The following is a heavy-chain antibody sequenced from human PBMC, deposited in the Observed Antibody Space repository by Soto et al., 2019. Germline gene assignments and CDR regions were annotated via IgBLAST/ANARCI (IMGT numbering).Heavy chain of an antibody. V-gene: IGHV1-18*01. Sequence: GASVKVSCKASGGTFSSYAISWVRQAPGQGLEWMGWISAYNGNTNYAQKLQGRVTMTTDTSTSTAYMELRSLRSDDTAVYYCARDINIAAAGTYDYWGQGTLVTSPQ. CDR2: ISAYNGNT. D-gene: IGHD6-13*01. CDR3: ARDINIAAAGTYDY. CDR1: GGTFSSYA. J-gene: IGHJ4*02.